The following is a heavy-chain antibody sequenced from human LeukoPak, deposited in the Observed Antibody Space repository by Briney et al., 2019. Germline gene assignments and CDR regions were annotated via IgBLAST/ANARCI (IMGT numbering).Heavy chain of an antibody. CDR3: AKMPVSYSSGWSVFDY. V-gene: IGHV1-8*01. D-gene: IGHD6-19*01. CDR1: GYTFTSYD. J-gene: IGHJ4*02. CDR2: MNPNSGNT. Sequence: ASVKVSCKASGYTFTSYDINWVRQATGQGLEWMGWMNPNSGNTGYAQKFQGRVTMTRNTSISTAYMELSSLRSEDTAVYYCAKMPVSYSSGWSVFDYWGQGNLVTVSS.